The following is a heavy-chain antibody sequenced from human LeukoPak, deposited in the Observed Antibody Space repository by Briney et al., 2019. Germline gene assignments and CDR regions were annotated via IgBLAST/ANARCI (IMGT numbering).Heavy chain of an antibody. D-gene: IGHD1-26*01. CDR1: GFTFSNYA. J-gene: IGHJ6*03. CDR3: ARGSSGSPFFSYYYYMDV. Sequence: PGGSLRLSCADSGFTFSNYAISWVRQAPGNGLEWVSGISGSGAYTYYADSVKGRFTISRDNAKNSLYLQWNSLRAEDTAVYYCARGSSGSPFFSYYYYMDVWGKGTTVTVSS. CDR2: ISGSGAYT. V-gene: IGHV3-21*01.